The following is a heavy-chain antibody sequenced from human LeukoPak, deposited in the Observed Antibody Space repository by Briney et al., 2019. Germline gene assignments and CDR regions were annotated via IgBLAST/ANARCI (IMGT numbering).Heavy chain of an antibody. CDR2: IKQDGSEK. Sequence: SGGSLRLSCAAPGFTFSDYWMSWVRQAPGKGLEWVAHIKQDGSEKYYVDSVKGRFTISRDNAKNSLYLQMNSLRAEDTAVYYCARGRVVIGLWGQGTLVTVSS. CDR3: ARGRVVIGL. J-gene: IGHJ4*02. D-gene: IGHD3-3*01. V-gene: IGHV3-7*01. CDR1: GFTFSDYW.